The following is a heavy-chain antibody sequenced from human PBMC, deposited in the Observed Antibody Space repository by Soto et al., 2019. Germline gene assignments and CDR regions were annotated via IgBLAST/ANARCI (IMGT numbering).Heavy chain of an antibody. CDR1: GGSISSYY. J-gene: IGHJ4*02. CDR2: IYYSGST. CDR3: ARETSYFDY. Sequence: SETLSLTCTVSGGSISSYYWSWIRQPPGKGLEWIGYIYYSGSTNYNPSLKSRVTISVDTSKNQFSLKLSSVTAADTAVYYCARETSYFDYWGQGTLVTVSS. V-gene: IGHV4-59*12. D-gene: IGHD4-17*01.